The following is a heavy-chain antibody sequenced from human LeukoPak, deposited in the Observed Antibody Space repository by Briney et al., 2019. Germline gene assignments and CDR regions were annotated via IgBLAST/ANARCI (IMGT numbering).Heavy chain of an antibody. CDR3: ARDNCSGGSCYNP. J-gene: IGHJ5*02. D-gene: IGHD2-15*01. CDR1: GFTFSDYY. CDR2: ISSSGGTI. Sequence: GGSLRLSCAASGFTFSDYYMSWIRRAPGKGLEWVSYISSSGGTIYYADSVKGRFTISRDNAKNSLYLQMNSLRAEDTAVYYCARDNCSGGSCYNPWGQGTLVTVSS. V-gene: IGHV3-11*01.